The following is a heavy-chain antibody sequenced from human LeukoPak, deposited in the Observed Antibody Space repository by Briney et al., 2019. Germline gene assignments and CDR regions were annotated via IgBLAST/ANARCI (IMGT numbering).Heavy chain of an antibody. CDR3: ATELPAAQANYYYYGMDV. D-gene: IGHD2-2*01. Sequence: ASVKVSCKSSLGTLSNYATSSVRPPPGQGLEWMGWISAYNGNTNDAQKHQTRATMTTDTSTRTANTELRSLRSDNTAVYCCATELPAAQANYYYYGMDVWGQGTTVTVSS. J-gene: IGHJ6*02. V-gene: IGHV1-18*01. CDR1: LGTLSNYA. CDR2: ISAYNGNT.